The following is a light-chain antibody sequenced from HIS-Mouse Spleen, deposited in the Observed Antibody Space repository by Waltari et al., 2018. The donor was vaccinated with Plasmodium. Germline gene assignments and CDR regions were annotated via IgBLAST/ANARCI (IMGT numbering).Light chain of an antibody. CDR1: KLGDNY. CDR3: QAWDSSTDYV. Sequence: SYELTQPPSVSVSPGQTASITCSGDKLGDNYACWYQQKPGQSPVLVYYQGSKRPSGIPERLSGANAGNTATLTISGTQAMDEADYYCQAWDSSTDYVFGTGTKVTVL. J-gene: IGLJ1*01. V-gene: IGLV3-1*01. CDR2: QGS.